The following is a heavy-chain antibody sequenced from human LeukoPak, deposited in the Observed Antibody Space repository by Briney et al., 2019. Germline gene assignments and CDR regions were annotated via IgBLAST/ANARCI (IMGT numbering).Heavy chain of an antibody. CDR1: GGSISSSSYY. D-gene: IGHD2-8*01. J-gene: IGHJ4*02. CDR2: IDYSGST. Sequence: ASETLSLTCTVSGGSISSSSYYWGWIRQPPGKGLEWIGSIDYSGSTYYNPSLKSRVTISVDTSKNQFSLKLSSVTAADTAVYYCASADCTLWGQGTLVTVSS. CDR3: ASADCTL. V-gene: IGHV4-39*01.